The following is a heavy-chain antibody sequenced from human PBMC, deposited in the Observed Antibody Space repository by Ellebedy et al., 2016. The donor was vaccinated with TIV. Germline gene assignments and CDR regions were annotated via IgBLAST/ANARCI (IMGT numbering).Heavy chain of an antibody. CDR3: ARGDGDYYFDF. CDR2: ISNRGSTT. Sequence: GESLKISXVTSGFTFSRHSMAWVRQAPGKGLEWVAFISNRGSTTKYADSVKGRFTISRDNARNSLFLQMNSLRVEDTAIYSCARGDGDYYFDFWGQGTLVTVSS. CDR1: GFTFSRHS. J-gene: IGHJ4*02. D-gene: IGHD4-17*01. V-gene: IGHV3-48*04.